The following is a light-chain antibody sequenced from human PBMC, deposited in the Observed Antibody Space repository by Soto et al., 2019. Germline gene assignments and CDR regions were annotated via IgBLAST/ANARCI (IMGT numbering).Light chain of an antibody. CDR2: DAS. CDR1: QSISSW. J-gene: IGKJ1*01. CDR3: QQNINYPWT. V-gene: IGKV1-5*01. Sequence: DIQMTQSPSTLSASVGDRVTITCRAGQSISSWLAWYQQKPGEAPKLLIYDASSLESGVPSRFSGSGSGTAFTLTISSLQPDDFATYYCQQNINYPWTFGQGTKVDIK.